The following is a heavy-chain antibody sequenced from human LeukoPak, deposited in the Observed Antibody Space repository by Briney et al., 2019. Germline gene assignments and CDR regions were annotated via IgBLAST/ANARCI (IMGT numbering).Heavy chain of an antibody. Sequence: ASVKVSCKASGYTFSGYYMHWVRQAPGQGHEWMGWISPKSGDTNYAQNFQGRVTMTRDTSISTAYMELSRLTSDDTAVYYCARGRDKTTSPAIDYRGQGTLVTVSS. CDR1: GYTFSGYY. J-gene: IGHJ4*02. V-gene: IGHV1-2*02. CDR3: ARGRDKTTSPAIDY. D-gene: IGHD2-2*01. CDR2: ISPKSGDT.